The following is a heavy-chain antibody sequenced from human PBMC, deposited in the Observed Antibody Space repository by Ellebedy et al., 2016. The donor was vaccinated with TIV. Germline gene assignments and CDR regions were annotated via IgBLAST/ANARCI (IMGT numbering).Heavy chain of an antibody. CDR1: GDSISTSGYS. Sequence: SETLSLXCAVSGDSISTSGYSWSWIRQPPGKGLEYIGHIYHDGSAYYNPSLRSRVTLSVDRSKNQLPLNLTSVTATDTAVYYCARARTTVTTFWFDPWGQGTLVTVSS. V-gene: IGHV4-30-2*01. D-gene: IGHD4-17*01. CDR2: IYHDGSA. CDR3: ARARTTVTTFWFDP. J-gene: IGHJ5*02.